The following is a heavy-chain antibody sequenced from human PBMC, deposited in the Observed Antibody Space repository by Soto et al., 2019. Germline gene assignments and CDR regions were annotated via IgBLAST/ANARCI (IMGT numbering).Heavy chain of an antibody. CDR1: GYTFNGYY. Sequence: QVQLVQSGAEVKKPGASVKVSCKASGYTFNGYYLHWVRQAPGQGLEWMGRINPNSGGTNNAQKFQGWVTMTRDTSSSTAYMELSRLRSDDTAVYYCAIDQTGDEGYYGMDVWVQGTTVTVSS. CDR2: INPNSGGT. V-gene: IGHV1-2*04. CDR3: AIDQTGDEGYYGMDV. D-gene: IGHD7-27*01. J-gene: IGHJ6*02.